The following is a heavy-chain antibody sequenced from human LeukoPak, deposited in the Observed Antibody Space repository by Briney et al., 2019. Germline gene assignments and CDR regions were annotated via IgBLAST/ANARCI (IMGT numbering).Heavy chain of an antibody. J-gene: IGHJ4*02. CDR3: ARDLGGPDY. D-gene: IGHD3-16*01. Sequence: GGSLRLSCAASGFTFSSYWMHWVSQAPGKWLVWVSRINNDGSSTAYADSVKGRFTISRDNARNTVYLQMNSLRAEDTAFYYCARDLGGPDYWGQGALVTVSS. CDR1: GFTFSSYW. V-gene: IGHV3-74*01. CDR2: INNDGSST.